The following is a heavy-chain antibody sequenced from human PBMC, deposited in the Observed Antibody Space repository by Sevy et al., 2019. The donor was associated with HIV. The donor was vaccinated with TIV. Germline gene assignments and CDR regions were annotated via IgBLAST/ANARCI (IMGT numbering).Heavy chain of an antibody. CDR3: ARVAAGGTTNTGMDV. J-gene: IGHJ6*02. CDR1: GYTFTDDY. V-gene: IGHV1-2*06. CDR2: IYPNSVGT. D-gene: IGHD1-7*01. Sequence: ASVKVSCKATGYTFTDDYLHWVRQAPGQGLEWMGRIYPNSVGTNYAPKFQGRVTMTRDTSISTAYMELSRLRPDDTAVYFCARVAAGGTTNTGMDVWGQGTTVTVSS.